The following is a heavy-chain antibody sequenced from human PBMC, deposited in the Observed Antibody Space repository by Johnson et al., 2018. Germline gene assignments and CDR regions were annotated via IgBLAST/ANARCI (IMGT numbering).Heavy chain of an antibody. CDR3: GRGGLYPDV. V-gene: IGHV3-49*05. D-gene: IGHD2/OR15-2a*01. J-gene: IGHJ6*02. Sequence: VRLWESGGGLVKTGRSIILFCTASGFTFGDYAMSWFRQAPGKGLEWVGFIRSKAYGGTTEYAASVKGRFIISRDDSKNIVSLQMNSLKNEDTVVYYCGRGGLYPDVWGQGTTVTVSS. CDR2: IRSKAYGGTT. CDR1: GFTFGDYA.